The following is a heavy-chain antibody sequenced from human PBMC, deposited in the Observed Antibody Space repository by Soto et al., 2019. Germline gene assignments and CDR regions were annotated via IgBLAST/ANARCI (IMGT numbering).Heavy chain of an antibody. V-gene: IGHV3-53*04. D-gene: IGHD3-3*01. CDR1: GFTVSSNY. CDR3: ARGPYYDFWSGSQGFDF. J-gene: IGHJ4*02. Sequence: PGGSLRLSCAASGFTVSSNYMSWVRQAPGKGLEWVSVIYSGGSTYYAASVKGRFTISRHNSENTLYLQMNSLRTEDTAMYYCARGPYYDFWSGSQGFDFWGQGTPVTVSS. CDR2: IYSGGST.